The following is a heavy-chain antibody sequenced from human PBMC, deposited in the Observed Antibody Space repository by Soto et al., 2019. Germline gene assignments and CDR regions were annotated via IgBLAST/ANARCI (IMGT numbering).Heavy chain of an antibody. J-gene: IGHJ3*02. CDR2: TRNKANGYTT. CDR1: GFTFSDHY. Sequence: PGGSLRLSCAASGFTFSDHYMDWARQAPGMGLEWVGRTRNKANGYTTEYAASVKGRFTISRDDSKNSLYLQMNSLKTEDTAVYYCVRDRSRAFDIWGQGTMVTVSS. V-gene: IGHV3-72*01. CDR3: VRDRSRAFDI.